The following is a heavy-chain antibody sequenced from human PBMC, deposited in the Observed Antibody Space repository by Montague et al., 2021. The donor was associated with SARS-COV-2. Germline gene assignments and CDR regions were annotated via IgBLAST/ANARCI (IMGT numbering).Heavy chain of an antibody. CDR1: GGSISGHY. Sequence: SETLSLTCSVSGGSISGHYWSWIRQPPGKGLEWIGNFDHSGNTKYNPSLKSRATISVDTSKNQFALRLSSVTAADTAVYYCTREFRIEVWQTPWYFGLRGRGTLVTVSS. CDR3: TREFRIEVWQTPWYFGL. V-gene: IGHV4-59*11. CDR2: FDHSGNT. J-gene: IGHJ2*01. D-gene: IGHD5-18*01.